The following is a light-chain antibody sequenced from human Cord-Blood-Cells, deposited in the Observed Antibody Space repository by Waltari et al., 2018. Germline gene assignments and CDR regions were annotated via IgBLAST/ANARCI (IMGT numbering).Light chain of an antibody. CDR1: TGAFPSGHY. CDR2: DTR. J-gene: IGLJ3*02. Sequence: QAVATQEPSLTVSPGGTVTLTCGPSTGAFPSGHYPYWFQQKPGQAPRTLIYDTRNKHSWTPARFSGSLLGGKAALTLSGAQPEDEAEYYCLLSYSGARVFGGGTKLTVL. CDR3: LLSYSGARV. V-gene: IGLV7-46*01.